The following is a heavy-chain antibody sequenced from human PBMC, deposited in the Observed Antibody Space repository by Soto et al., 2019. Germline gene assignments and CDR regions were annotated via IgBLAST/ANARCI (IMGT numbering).Heavy chain of an antibody. Sequence: PGGSLRLSCAASGFTFSNYAMHWVRQAPGKGLEWVAIISYDGTNKYYADSVKGRFTISRDNSKNTLYLQMNSLRAEDTAVYYCAREDGYSYGPDYWGQGTLVTVSS. D-gene: IGHD5-18*01. CDR3: AREDGYSYGPDY. CDR2: ISYDGTNK. V-gene: IGHV3-30-3*01. CDR1: GFTFSNYA. J-gene: IGHJ4*02.